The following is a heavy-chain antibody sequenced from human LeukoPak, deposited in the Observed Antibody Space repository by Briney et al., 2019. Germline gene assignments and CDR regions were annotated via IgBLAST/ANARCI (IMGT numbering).Heavy chain of an antibody. CDR1: AYTFTAYY. CDR2: IHPDTGGT. V-gene: IGHV1-2*02. J-gene: IGHJ4*02. D-gene: IGHD3-10*01. CDR3: ARAGSGAYSSFDY. Sequence: ASVKVSRKASAYTFTAYYIHWVRQAPGQGLEWMGWIHPDTGGTSYPQKFQGRVTMAGDTSISTAYMDLSSLTSDDTAVYYCARAGSGAYSSFDYWGQGTLVTVS.